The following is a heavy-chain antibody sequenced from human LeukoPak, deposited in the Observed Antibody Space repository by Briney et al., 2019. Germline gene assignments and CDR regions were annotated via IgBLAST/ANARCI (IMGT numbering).Heavy chain of an antibody. D-gene: IGHD2-8*01. CDR2: IYYSGST. CDR1: GGSISSSSYY. CDR3: ARDPRMLRLPFDY. V-gene: IGHV4-39*07. Sequence: SETLSLTCTVSGGSISSSSYYWGWIRQPPGKGLEWIGSIYYSGSTYYNPSLKSRVTISVDTSKNQFSLKLSSVTAADTAVYYCARDPRMLRLPFDYWGQGTLVTVSS. J-gene: IGHJ4*02.